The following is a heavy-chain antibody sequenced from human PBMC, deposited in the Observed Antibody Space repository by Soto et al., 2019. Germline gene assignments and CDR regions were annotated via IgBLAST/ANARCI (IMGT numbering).Heavy chain of an antibody. D-gene: IGHD5-12*01. J-gene: IGHJ4*02. Sequence: GGSLRLSCAASGFTFNSYAMHWVRQAPGKGLEWVGFIWYDGSNTFYAESVKGRFTISRDNSKNTVYMQMNSLRAEDTAVYYCARDFSMVIVAPGDWGQGTLVTVSS. CDR3: ARDFSMVIVAPGD. CDR1: GFTFNSYA. CDR2: IWYDGSNT. V-gene: IGHV3-33*01.